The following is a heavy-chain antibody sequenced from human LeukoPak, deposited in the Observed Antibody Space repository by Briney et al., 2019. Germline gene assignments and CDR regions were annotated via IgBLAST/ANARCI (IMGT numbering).Heavy chain of an antibody. CDR3: AKDGGDLRFDY. J-gene: IGHJ4*02. CDR2: ISSSSSYI. V-gene: IGHV3-21*04. CDR1: GFTFSDYY. Sequence: GGSLRLSCAASGFTFSDYYMNWVRQAPGKGLEWVSSISSSSSYIYYADSVKGRFTISRDNAKNSLYLQMNSLRAEDTAVYYCAKDGGDLRFDYWGQGTLVTVSS. D-gene: IGHD3-16*01.